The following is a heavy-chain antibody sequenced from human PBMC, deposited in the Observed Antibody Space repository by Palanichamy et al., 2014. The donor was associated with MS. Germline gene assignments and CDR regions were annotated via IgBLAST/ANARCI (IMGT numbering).Heavy chain of an antibody. CDR2: ISNTGGTI. V-gene: IGHV3-48*01. CDR1: GFTLSGYS. D-gene: IGHD6-19*01. CDR3: ARDRHNSGWYPSYWYFDL. J-gene: IGHJ2*01. Sequence: EVQLVESGGGLVQPGGSLRLSCAASGFTLSGYSMNWVRQAPGKGLEWVSYISNTGGTIYYADSLKGRFTISRDNAKNSLSLQMDSLRADDTAVYYCARDRHNSGWYPSYWYFDLWGRGTLVTVSS.